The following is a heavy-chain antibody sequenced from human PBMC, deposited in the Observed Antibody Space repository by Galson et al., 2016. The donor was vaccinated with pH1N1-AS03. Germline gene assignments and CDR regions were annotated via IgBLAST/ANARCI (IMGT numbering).Heavy chain of an antibody. CDR1: GFTFSDYH. CDR2: INTDGSST. J-gene: IGHJ4*02. V-gene: IGHV3-74*01. CDR3: ARDLGWEILF. Sequence: SLRLSCAASGFTFSDYHMHWVRQAPGKGLVWVSRINTDGSSTTYADSVKGRFTISRDNAKNTLYLQMNNLGAEDTAVYYCARDLGWEILFRGQGTLVIVSS. D-gene: IGHD1-26*01.